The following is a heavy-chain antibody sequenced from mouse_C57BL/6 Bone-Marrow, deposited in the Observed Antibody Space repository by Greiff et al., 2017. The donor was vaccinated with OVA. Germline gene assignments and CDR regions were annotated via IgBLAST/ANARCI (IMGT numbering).Heavy chain of an antibody. CDR1: GYTFTDYY. J-gene: IGHJ4*01. Sequence: QVQLQQSGAELVRPGASVKLSCKASGYTFTDYYINWVKQRPGQGLEWIARIYPGSGNTYYNEKFKGKATLTAEKSSSTAYMQLSSLTSEDSAVYFCAREDYDGGYYAMDYWGQGTSVTVCS. V-gene: IGHV1-76*01. D-gene: IGHD2-4*01. CDR2: IYPGSGNT. CDR3: AREDYDGGYYAMDY.